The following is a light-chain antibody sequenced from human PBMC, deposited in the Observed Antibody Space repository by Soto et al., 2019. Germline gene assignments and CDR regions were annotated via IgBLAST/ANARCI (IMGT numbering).Light chain of an antibody. CDR1: QSLLHTNAYNY. CDR3: MQALQSPLT. CDR2: LGS. Sequence: DIVMTQSPLSLSVTPGEPASISCRSSQSLLHTNAYNYLDWYLQKPGQSPQLLIYLGSNRASGVPDRFSGSGSGTDFTLKISRVEAEDVGVYYCMQALQSPLTVCGGTKVEIK. J-gene: IGKJ4*01. V-gene: IGKV2-28*01.